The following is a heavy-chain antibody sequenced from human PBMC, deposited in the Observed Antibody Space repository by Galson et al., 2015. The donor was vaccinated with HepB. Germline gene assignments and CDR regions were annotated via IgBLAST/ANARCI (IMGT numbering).Heavy chain of an antibody. Sequence: SLRLSCAASGFIFSSFGMHWVRQAPGKGLEWVAVISYDGSNKYYADSVKGRFTISRDNSKSTLYLQMNSLRAEDTAVYYCAKVGRRWLDSEGGFDIWGQGTMVTVSS. CDR2: ISYDGSNK. V-gene: IGHV3-30*18. J-gene: IGHJ3*02. CDR3: AKVGRRWLDSEGGFDI. D-gene: IGHD5-24*01. CDR1: GFIFSSFG.